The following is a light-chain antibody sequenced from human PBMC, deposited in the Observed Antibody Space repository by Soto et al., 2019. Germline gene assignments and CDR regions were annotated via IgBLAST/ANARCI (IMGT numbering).Light chain of an antibody. V-gene: IGKV1-17*01. J-gene: IGKJ1*01. Sequence: DIQMTQSPSSLSASVGDRVIITCRASQGIGDDLGWYQQKPGKAPKRLIYAASSLQSGVPSRFSGRGSGTDFTLTISSLQPDDFASYYFLQHTTYPWTFGPGTKVEVK. CDR3: LQHTTYPWT. CDR2: AAS. CDR1: QGIGDD.